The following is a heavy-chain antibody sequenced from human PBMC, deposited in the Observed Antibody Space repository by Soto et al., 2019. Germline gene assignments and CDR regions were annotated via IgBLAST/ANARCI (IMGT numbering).Heavy chain of an antibody. CDR3: ARSITFDWLFFDY. Sequence: QVQLQESGPGLVKPSGTLSLTCAVSGGSISRSNWWSWVRQPPGKGLEWIGELYHSGSTNYNPSLKSRVTISVDKSKNHFSLKLSSVTAADTAVYYCARSITFDWLFFDYWGQGTLVTVSS. CDR1: GGSISRSNW. D-gene: IGHD3-9*01. CDR2: LYHSGST. V-gene: IGHV4-4*02. J-gene: IGHJ4*02.